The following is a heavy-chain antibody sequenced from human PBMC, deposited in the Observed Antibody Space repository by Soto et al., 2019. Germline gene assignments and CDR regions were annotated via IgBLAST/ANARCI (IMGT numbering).Heavy chain of an antibody. Sequence: QVQLVESGGGVVQPGTSLRVSCVGSGFTFRSYVIHWVRQALGKGLEWVALTSYDGSDKYYGDSVRGRFTISRDNSRNTVDLQMDSLRLEDTALYYCARWGTTGGLDVWGQGTLVS. V-gene: IGHV3-30*19. CDR2: TSYDGSDK. D-gene: IGHD3-16*01. CDR3: ARWGTTGGLDV. J-gene: IGHJ1*01. CDR1: GFTFRSYV.